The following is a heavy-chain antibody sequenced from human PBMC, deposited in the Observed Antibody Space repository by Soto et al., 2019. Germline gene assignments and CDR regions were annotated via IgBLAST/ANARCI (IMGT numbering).Heavy chain of an antibody. CDR1: GFTFSAYD. V-gene: IGHV3-13*01. CDR3: ARQASYWHGGGGWFDP. J-gene: IGHJ5*02. Sequence: GGSLRLSCAASGFTFSAYDMHWVRQATGKGLEWVSAIGTRHDAYYPDSVKGRFTISRENAKNSWYLQMNSLRAEDTAVYYCARQASYWHGGGGWFDPWGQGILVTVSS. CDR2: IGTRHDA. D-gene: IGHD3-16*01.